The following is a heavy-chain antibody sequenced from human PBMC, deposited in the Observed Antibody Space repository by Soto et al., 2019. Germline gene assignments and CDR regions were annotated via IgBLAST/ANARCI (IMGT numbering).Heavy chain of an antibody. Sequence: SETLSLTCTVSGGSFSSGGYYWSWIRQLPGKGLEWIGYIYYSGSTYYNPSLKSRFTISLDTSKNQFSLKLSSVTAADTAVYYCATIRGLLVPAFDIWGEGTLVTI. J-gene: IGHJ3*02. V-gene: IGHV4-31*03. D-gene: IGHD1-26*01. CDR3: ATIRGLLVPAFDI. CDR1: GGSFSSGGYY. CDR2: IYYSGST.